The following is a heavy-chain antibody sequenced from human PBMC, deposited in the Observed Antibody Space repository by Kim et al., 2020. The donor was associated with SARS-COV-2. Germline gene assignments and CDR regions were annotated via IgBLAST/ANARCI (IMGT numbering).Heavy chain of an antibody. V-gene: IGHV2-5*01. Sequence: RYSPSLKSRLTITKDTSKNQVVLTMTNMDPVDTATYYCAVYSSGRRAFDIWGQGTMVTVSS. D-gene: IGHD6-19*01. CDR3: AVYSSGRRAFDI. J-gene: IGHJ3*02.